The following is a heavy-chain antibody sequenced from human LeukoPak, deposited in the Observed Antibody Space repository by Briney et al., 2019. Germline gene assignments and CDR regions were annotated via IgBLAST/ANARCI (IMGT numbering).Heavy chain of an antibody. CDR2: PFYGSEWYK. CDR3: ARGGLVRGYKNSLIAFDV. CDR1: GDSVSRKEPG. V-gene: IGHV6-1*01. D-gene: IGHD3-10*01. Sequence: SQTLSLTCAISGDSVSRKEPGGSWIGKSPPRGLKGREGPFYGSEWYKDEAGSVKSRITINADTAKNQFSLQMNSVTPEDTALYYCARGGLVRGYKNSLIAFDVWGQGIMVTVSS. J-gene: IGHJ3*01.